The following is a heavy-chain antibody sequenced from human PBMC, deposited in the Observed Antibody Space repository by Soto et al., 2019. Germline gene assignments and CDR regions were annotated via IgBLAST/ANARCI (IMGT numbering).Heavy chain of an antibody. CDR3: ARDSRYGENWFDP. V-gene: IGHV4-59*01. J-gene: IGHJ5*02. Sequence: SETLSLTCTVSGGSISSYYWSWIRQPPGKGLERIGYIYYSGSTNYNPSLKSRVTISVDTSKNQFSLKLSSVTAADTAVYYCARDSRYGENWFDPWGQGTLVTVSS. CDR2: IYYSGST. D-gene: IGHD3-10*01. CDR1: GGSISSYY.